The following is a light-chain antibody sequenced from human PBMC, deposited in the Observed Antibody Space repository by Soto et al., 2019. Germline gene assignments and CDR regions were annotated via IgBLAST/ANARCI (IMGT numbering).Light chain of an antibody. CDR1: QSVSSN. CDR2: GAS. CDR3: QQYKSLT. V-gene: IGKV3-15*01. J-gene: IGKJ3*01. Sequence: EIVMTQSPATLSVSPGERATLSCRASQSVSSNLAWYQQKPGQAPRLLIYGASTRATGIPARFSGSGSGTEFTLTISSLQSEDFAVYYCQQYKSLTFGPGTKVDIK.